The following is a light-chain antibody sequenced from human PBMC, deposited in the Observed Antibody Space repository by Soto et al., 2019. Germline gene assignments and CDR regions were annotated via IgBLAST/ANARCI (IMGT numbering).Light chain of an antibody. CDR3: QQYNNWPPGNDYT. CDR2: GAS. V-gene: IGKV3-15*01. J-gene: IGKJ2*01. Sequence: EIVMTQSPATLSVSPGERATLSCRASQSVSSNLAWYQQKPGQAPRLLIYGASTRATGIPARFSGSGSGTEFTLTISSLQSEDFAVYYCQQYNNWPPGNDYTFGQGTKLEIK. CDR1: QSVSSN.